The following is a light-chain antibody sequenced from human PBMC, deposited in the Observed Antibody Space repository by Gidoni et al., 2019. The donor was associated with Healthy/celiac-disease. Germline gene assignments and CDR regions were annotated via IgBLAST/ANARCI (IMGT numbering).Light chain of an antibody. CDR2: WES. CDR3: QQDYSTPFT. J-gene: IGKJ3*01. Sequence: DIVMTQSPDSLAVSLGERATINCKSSQSVLYSSNNKNYLAWYQQKPGQPPKLLIYWESTRESGVPDRFSGSGSGTDFTLTISSLQAEDVAVYYCQQDYSTPFTFGPGTKVDIK. CDR1: QSVLYSSNNKNY. V-gene: IGKV4-1*01.